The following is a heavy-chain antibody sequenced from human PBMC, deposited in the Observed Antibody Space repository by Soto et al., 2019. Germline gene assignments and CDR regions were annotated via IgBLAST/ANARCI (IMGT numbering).Heavy chain of an antibody. CDR1: GFTFSSYG. J-gene: IGHJ5*02. Sequence: GGSLRLSCAASGFTFSSYGMHWVRQAPGKGLEWVAVIWYDGSNKYYADSVKGRFTISRDNSKNTLYLQMNSLRAEDTAVYYCARAQRYYDSSGYSGGNWVDPWGQGTLVTVSS. CDR2: IWYDGSNK. D-gene: IGHD3-22*01. V-gene: IGHV3-33*01. CDR3: ARAQRYYDSSGYSGGNWVDP.